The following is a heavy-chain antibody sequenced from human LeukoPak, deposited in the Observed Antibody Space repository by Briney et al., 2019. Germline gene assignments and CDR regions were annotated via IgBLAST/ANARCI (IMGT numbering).Heavy chain of an antibody. V-gene: IGHV4-59*01. J-gene: IGHJ4*02. CDR3: ARVGYYDSSGYRTPYFDY. D-gene: IGHD3-22*01. CDR1: GGSISSYY. Sequence: SEALSLTCTVSGGSISSYYWSWIRQPPGKGLEWIGYIYYSGSTNYNPSLKSRVTISVDTSKNQFSLKLSSVTAADTAVYYCARVGYYDSSGYRTPYFDYWGQGTLVTVSS. CDR2: IYYSGST.